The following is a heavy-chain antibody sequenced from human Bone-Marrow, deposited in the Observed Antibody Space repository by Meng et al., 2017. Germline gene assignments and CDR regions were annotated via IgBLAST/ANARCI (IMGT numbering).Heavy chain of an antibody. CDR2: IKQDGSEK. D-gene: IGHD2-15*01. V-gene: IGHV3-7*01. CDR1: GFTFSYYW. J-gene: IGHJ1*01. Sequence: GESLKTPCAALGFTFSYYWMSRVRQAPGKGLEWVANIKQDGSEKYYVVSVRGRFTITRDNAENSLCLQIYSLSAENTAVYYCVRGSPYEKSGQYLRDPWGQGTQVTGAS. CDR3: VRGSPYEKSGQYLRDP.